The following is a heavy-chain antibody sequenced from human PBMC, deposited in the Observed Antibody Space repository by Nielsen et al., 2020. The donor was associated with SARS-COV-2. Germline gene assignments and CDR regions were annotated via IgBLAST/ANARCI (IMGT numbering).Heavy chain of an antibody. CDR3: ARDRVFGVVITGYYYYYGMDV. V-gene: IGHV1-2*06. CDR1: GYTFTGSY. CDR2: INPNSGAT. Sequence: ASVKVSCKASGYTFTGSYVHWVRQAPGQGLEWMGRINPNSGATIYAQKFQGRVTMTTDTSTSTAYMELRSLRSDDTAVYYCARDRVFGVVITGYYYYYGMDVWGQGTTVTVSS. D-gene: IGHD3-3*01. J-gene: IGHJ6*02.